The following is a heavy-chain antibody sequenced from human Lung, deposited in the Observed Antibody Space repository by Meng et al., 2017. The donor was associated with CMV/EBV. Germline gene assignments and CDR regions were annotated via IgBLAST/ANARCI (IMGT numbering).Heavy chain of an antibody. V-gene: IGHV4-4*02. CDR1: GGSSSSSNW. D-gene: IGHD6-19*01. CDR3: ASFPPPGKQWLVTDY. J-gene: IGHJ4*02. CDR2: IYHSGST. Sequence: QGQWQESGPGRVKHTGTLSRTCAVSGGSSSSSNWWSWVRQHPGKGLEWIGEIYHSGSTNYNPSLKSRVTISVDKSKNQFSLKLSSVTAADTAMYYCASFPPPGKQWLVTDYWGQGTLVTVSS.